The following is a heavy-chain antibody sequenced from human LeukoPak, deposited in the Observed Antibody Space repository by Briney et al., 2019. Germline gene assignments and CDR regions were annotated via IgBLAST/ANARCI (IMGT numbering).Heavy chain of an antibody. Sequence: PSETLSLTCTVSGGSISSYYWSWIRQPAGKGLEWIGRIYTSGSTNYNPSLKSRVTMSVDTSKNQFSLKLSSVTAADTAVYYCARDLGTRYYDSSGTDAFDIWGQGTMVTVSS. CDR1: GGSISSYY. D-gene: IGHD3-22*01. CDR2: IYTSGST. J-gene: IGHJ3*02. CDR3: ARDLGTRYYDSSGTDAFDI. V-gene: IGHV4-4*07.